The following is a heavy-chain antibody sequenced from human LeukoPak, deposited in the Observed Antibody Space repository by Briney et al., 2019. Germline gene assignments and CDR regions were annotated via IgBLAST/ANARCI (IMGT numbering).Heavy chain of an antibody. J-gene: IGHJ3*02. CDR3: ATLARFAFDI. Sequence: GRSLRLSCALSGLTPSSMDMSWVRHAQGGGLGWVSVIDSGGSTYYADSVKGRFTISRDNSKTTLYLQMNSLRAEDTAVYYCATLARFAFDIWGQGTMVTVSS. D-gene: IGHD5-12*01. CDR2: IDSGGST. CDR1: GLTPSSMD. V-gene: IGHV3-53*01.